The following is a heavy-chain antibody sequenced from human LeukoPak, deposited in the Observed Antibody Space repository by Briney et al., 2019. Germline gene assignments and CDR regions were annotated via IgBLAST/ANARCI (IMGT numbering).Heavy chain of an antibody. D-gene: IGHD4-17*01. CDR1: GYTFTSYG. J-gene: IGHJ5*02. Sequence: VASVKVSCKASGYTFTSYGISWVRQAPGQGLEWMGWISAYNGNTNYAQKLQGRVTMTTDTSTSTAYMELRSLRSDDTAVYYCAREVMDYGDYVTEGWLDPWGQGTLVTVSS. V-gene: IGHV1-18*01. CDR3: AREVMDYGDYVTEGWLDP. CDR2: ISAYNGNT.